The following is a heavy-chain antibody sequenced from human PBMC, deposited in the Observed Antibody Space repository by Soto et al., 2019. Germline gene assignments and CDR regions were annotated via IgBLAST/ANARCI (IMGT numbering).Heavy chain of an antibody. D-gene: IGHD3-3*01. CDR3: ARAIVVVPAAHSYYDFWSGQYKGYYYMDV. Sequence: SETLSLTCAVYGGSFSGYYWSWIRQPPGKGLEWIGEINHSGSTNYNPSLKSRVTISVDTSKNQFSLKLSSVTAADTAVYYCARAIVVVPAAHSYYDFWSGQYKGYYYMDVWGKGTTVTVSS. CDR1: GGSFSGYY. V-gene: IGHV4-34*01. CDR2: INHSGST. J-gene: IGHJ6*03.